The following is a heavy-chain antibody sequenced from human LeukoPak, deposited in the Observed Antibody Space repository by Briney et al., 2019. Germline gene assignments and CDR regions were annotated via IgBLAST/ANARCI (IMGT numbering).Heavy chain of an antibody. D-gene: IGHD3-22*01. Sequence: GGSLRLSCAASGFTFSSYSMNWVRQAPGKGLEWVSYISSSSSTIYYADSVKGRFTISRDNAKNSLYLQMNSLRDEDTAVYYCARSTYYYDSSGPRADDDAFDIWGQGTMVTVSS. CDR3: ARSTYYYDSSGPRADDDAFDI. V-gene: IGHV3-48*02. J-gene: IGHJ3*02. CDR2: ISSSSSTI. CDR1: GFTFSSYS.